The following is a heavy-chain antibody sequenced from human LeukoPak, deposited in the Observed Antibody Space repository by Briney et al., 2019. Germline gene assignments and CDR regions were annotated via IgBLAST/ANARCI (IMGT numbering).Heavy chain of an antibody. Sequence: PSETLSLTCTVSGGSISSGAYYWSWIRQHPGKGLEWIGYIYYSGSTYYNPSLKSRVTISIDTYKNQFSLRLSSVTAADTAVYYCARLNCSGGSCYSVDHWGQGTLVTVSS. V-gene: IGHV4-30-4*08. CDR1: GGSISSGAYY. J-gene: IGHJ5*02. CDR3: ARLNCSGGSCYSVDH. CDR2: IYYSGST. D-gene: IGHD2-15*01.